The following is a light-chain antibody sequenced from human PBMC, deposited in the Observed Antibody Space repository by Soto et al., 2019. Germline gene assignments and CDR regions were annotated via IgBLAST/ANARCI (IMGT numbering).Light chain of an antibody. CDR2: GNS. Sequence: QLVLTRPPSVSGAPGQRVTISCTGSSSNIGAGYDVHWYQQLPGTAPKLLIYGNSNRPSGVPDRFSGSKSGTSASLAITGLQAEDEADYSCQSYDSSLSALFGGGTKLTVL. J-gene: IGLJ3*02. CDR3: QSYDSSLSAL. V-gene: IGLV1-40*01. CDR1: SSNIGAGYD.